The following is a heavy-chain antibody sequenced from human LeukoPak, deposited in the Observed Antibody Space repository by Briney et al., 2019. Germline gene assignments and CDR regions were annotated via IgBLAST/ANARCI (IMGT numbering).Heavy chain of an antibody. D-gene: IGHD3-3*01. J-gene: IGHJ4*02. CDR3: ARSLEWSTIDY. CDR2: ISSNGGST. Sequence: GGSLRLFCATSGFTFSSYSMHWVRQAPGKGLEYVSAISSNGGSTYYANSVKGRFTISRDNSKNTLYLQMGSLRAEDMAVYYCARSLEWSTIDYWGQGTLVTVSS. CDR1: GFTFSSYS. V-gene: IGHV3-64*01.